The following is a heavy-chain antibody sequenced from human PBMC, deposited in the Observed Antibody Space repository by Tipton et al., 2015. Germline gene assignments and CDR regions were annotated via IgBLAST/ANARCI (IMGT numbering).Heavy chain of an antibody. D-gene: IGHD5-18*01. CDR1: GGSVYTSDYF. CDR2: IFYSGTT. CDR3: ARSVAIDMGYTSGFRPYYFDN. J-gene: IGHJ4*02. V-gene: IGHV4-61*08. Sequence: TLSLTCNVSGGSVYTSDYFWTWIRQAPGKGPERIGYIFYSGTTKYNPSLKSRVTIALDTSKNQFSLNVTSVTAADTAVYSCARSVAIDMGYTSGFRPYYFDNWGQGTRVIVSS.